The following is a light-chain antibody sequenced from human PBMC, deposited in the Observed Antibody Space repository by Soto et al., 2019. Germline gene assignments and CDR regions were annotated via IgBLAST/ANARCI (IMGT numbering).Light chain of an antibody. CDR1: SSDVGGYNY. CDR2: EVS. J-gene: IGLJ1*01. V-gene: IGLV2-8*01. CDR3: SSYAGSNNFHV. Sequence: QSVLTQPPSASGSPGQSVTISCTGTSSDVGGYNYVSWYQQHPGKAPKLMIYEVSKRPSGVPDRFSGSKSGNTASLTVSGLQAEDEADYSCSSYAGSNNFHVFGTGTKLTVL.